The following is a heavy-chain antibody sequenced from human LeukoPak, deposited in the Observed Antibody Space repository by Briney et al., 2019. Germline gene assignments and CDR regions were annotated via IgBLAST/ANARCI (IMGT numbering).Heavy chain of an antibody. D-gene: IGHD4-17*01. CDR1: GFTFSSYS. Sequence: GGSLRLSCAASGFTFSSYSMNWVRQAPGKGLEWVSSISSSSSYIYYADSVKGRFTTSRDNAENSLYLKMNSLRAEDTAVYYCARDVTTVTSDFDYGGQGTLVTVSS. J-gene: IGHJ4*02. CDR3: ARDVTTVTSDFDY. CDR2: ISSSSSYI. V-gene: IGHV3-21*01.